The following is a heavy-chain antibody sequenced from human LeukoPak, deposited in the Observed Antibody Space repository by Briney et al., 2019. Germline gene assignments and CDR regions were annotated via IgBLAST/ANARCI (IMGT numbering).Heavy chain of an antibody. CDR3: ARDRNGDYGDY. D-gene: IGHD4-17*01. J-gene: IGHJ4*02. CDR2: ISAYNGNT. CDR1: GGTFSSYA. V-gene: IGHV1-18*01. Sequence: GASVKVSCKASGGTFSSYAISWVRQAPGQGLEWMGWISAYNGNTNYAQKLQGRVTMTTDTSTSTAYMELRSLRSDDTAVYYCARDRNGDYGDYWGQGTLVTVSS.